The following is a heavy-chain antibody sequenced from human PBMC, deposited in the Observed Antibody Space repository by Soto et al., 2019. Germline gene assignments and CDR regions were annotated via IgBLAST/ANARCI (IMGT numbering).Heavy chain of an antibody. Sequence: GGSLRLSCAASGFTFSSYAMSWVRQAPGKGLEWVSAISGSGGSTYYADSVKGRFTISRDNSKNTLYLQMNSLRAEDTAVYYCAKVRTYGDYLDDGFDPWGQGTLVTVSS. CDR2: ISGSGGST. CDR1: GFTFSSYA. V-gene: IGHV3-23*01. CDR3: AKVRTYGDYLDDGFDP. D-gene: IGHD4-17*01. J-gene: IGHJ5*02.